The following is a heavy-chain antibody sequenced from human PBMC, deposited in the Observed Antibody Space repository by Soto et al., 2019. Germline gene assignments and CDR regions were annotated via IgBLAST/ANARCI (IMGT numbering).Heavy chain of an antibody. CDR1: GYSFTSYW. CDR2: IYPGDSDT. J-gene: IGHJ3*02. CDR3: AGSIMITFGGVIVNDAFDI. D-gene: IGHD3-16*02. Sequence: PGESLKISCKGSGYSFTSYWIVWVRQMPGKGLEWMGIIYPGDSDTRYSPSFQGQVTISADKSISTAYLQWSSLKASDTAMYYCAGSIMITFGGVIVNDAFDIWGQGTMVTVSS. V-gene: IGHV5-51*01.